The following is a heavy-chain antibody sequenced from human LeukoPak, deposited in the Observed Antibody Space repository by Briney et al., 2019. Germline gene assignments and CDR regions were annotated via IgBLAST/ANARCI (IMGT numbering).Heavy chain of an antibody. D-gene: IGHD1-7*01. V-gene: IGHV4-59*01. CDR1: GGSISSYY. CDR2: IYYTGST. Sequence: SETLSLTCTVSGGSISSYYWSWIRQPPGKGLECIGYIYYTGSTNYSPSLKSRVTISVDTSKNQFSLKLSSVTAADTAVYYCARFTWNYLDAFDIWGQGTMVTVSS. J-gene: IGHJ3*02. CDR3: ARFTWNYLDAFDI.